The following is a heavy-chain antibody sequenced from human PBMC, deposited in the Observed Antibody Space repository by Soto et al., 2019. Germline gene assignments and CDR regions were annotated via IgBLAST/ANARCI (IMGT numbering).Heavy chain of an antibody. D-gene: IGHD2-21*02. CDR3: AYRLCDRNCSWHVGYFDH. J-gene: IGHJ4*02. CDR1: GFSRSSSDVG. V-gene: IGHV2-5*02. CDR2: IYWDDDK. Sequence: QITLKESGPTLVKPTQTLTLTCTFSGFSRSSSDVGVCWIRQPPGHALECLGIIYWDDDKRYSPSLKSRLTITKDTSNTQVFLTMMNVDPVDTATYYCAYRLCDRNCSWHVGYFDHWGQESLVTVSS.